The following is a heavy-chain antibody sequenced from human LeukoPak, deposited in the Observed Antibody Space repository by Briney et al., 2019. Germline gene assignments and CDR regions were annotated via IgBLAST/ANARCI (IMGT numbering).Heavy chain of an antibody. CDR1: RYSFTSYW. CDR3: ARRQKYDFWSGYYYNWFDP. Sequence: GESLQISSKGSRYSFTSYWIGWVRPMTGKGRERMGTIYPGDSDTRYSPSFQGKVTISADNSISTAYLQWSSLKASDTAMYYCARRQKYDFWSGYYYNWFDPWGQGTLVTVSS. CDR2: IYPGDSDT. J-gene: IGHJ5*02. V-gene: IGHV5-51*01. D-gene: IGHD3-3*01.